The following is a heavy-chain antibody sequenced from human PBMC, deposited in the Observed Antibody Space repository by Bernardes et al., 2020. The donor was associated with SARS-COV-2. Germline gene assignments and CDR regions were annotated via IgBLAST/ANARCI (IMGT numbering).Heavy chain of an antibody. Sequence: TLSLTCAVYSGSFSGYYWSWIRQTPGKGLEWIGEINDSGSTKYNPALKSRVTISVAPSKNQFSLKLNSVTAADTAVYYCARGSAAVVSHFMLLFANWYFDLWGRGTLVTVSS. CDR1: SGSFSGYY. D-gene: IGHD2-15*01. CDR2: INDSGST. CDR3: ARGSAAVVSHFMLLFANWYFDL. V-gene: IGHV4-34*01. J-gene: IGHJ2*01.